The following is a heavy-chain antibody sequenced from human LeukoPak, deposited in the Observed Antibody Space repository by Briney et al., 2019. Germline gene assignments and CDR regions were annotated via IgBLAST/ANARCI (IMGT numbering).Heavy chain of an antibody. CDR2: INPNSGGT. CDR1: GYTVTGYY. D-gene: IGHD2-15*01. V-gene: IGHV1-2*02. J-gene: IGHJ5*02. Sequence: ASVKVSCKASGYTVTGYYMHWVRQAPGQGLEWMGWINPNSGGTNYAQKFQGRVTMTRDTSISTAYMELSRLRSDDTAVYYCARDLGCSGGSCDLNWFDPWGQGTLVTVSS. CDR3: ARDLGCSGGSCDLNWFDP.